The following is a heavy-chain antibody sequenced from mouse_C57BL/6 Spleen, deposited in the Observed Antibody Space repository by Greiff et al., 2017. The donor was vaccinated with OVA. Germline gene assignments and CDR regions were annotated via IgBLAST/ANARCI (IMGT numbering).Heavy chain of an antibody. CDR3: ARRYYGSSPYFDY. CDR2: IYPGSGST. V-gene: IGHV1-55*01. D-gene: IGHD1-1*01. Sequence: VQLQQPGAELVKPGASVKMSCKASGYTFTSYWITWVKQRPGHGLEWIGDIYPGSGSTNYNEKFKSKATLTVDTSSSTAYMQLSSLTSEDSAVYYCARRYYGSSPYFDYWGQGTTLTVSS. J-gene: IGHJ2*01. CDR1: GYTFTSYW.